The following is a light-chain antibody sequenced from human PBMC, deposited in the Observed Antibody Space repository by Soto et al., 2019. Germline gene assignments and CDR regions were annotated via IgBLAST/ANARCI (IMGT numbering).Light chain of an antibody. CDR1: QTVSNTF. CDR2: GAS. Sequence: EIVLTQSPGTLSLSPGERVTLFCRASQTVSNTFLAWYQQKPGQAPRLLIYGASRRATGIPDRFSGSGSGTDFTLTISRLEPEDFAVYYCQQYDSSPLTFGGGTKVDIK. V-gene: IGKV3-20*01. CDR3: QQYDSSPLT. J-gene: IGKJ4*01.